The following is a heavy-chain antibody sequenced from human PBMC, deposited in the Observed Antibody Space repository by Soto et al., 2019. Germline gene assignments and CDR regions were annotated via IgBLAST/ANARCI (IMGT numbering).Heavy chain of an antibody. CDR1: SGSISSSNW. V-gene: IGHV4-4*02. CDR2: IYHSGST. J-gene: IGHJ5*02. Sequence: QVQLQESGPGLVKPSGTLSLTCAVSSGSISSSNWWSWVRQPPGKGLEWIGEIYHSGSTNYNPSLKSRVTMSVDKSKNQFSLKLNSVTAADTAVYFCARGASDFWSGYYYWFDPWGQGTLVTVSS. D-gene: IGHD3-3*01. CDR3: ARGASDFWSGYYYWFDP.